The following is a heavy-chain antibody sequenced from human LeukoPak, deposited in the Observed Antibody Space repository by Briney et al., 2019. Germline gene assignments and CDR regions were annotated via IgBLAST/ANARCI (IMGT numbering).Heavy chain of an antibody. J-gene: IGHJ4*02. CDR2: ISARGDNT. CDR3: AKAYHYGAGSSFDY. D-gene: IGHD3-10*01. V-gene: IGHV3-23*01. Sequence: GGSLRLSCAASGFTFTNYAMNWVRQAPGKGLEWVSAISARGDNTYYADSVTGRFSISRDNSQNTQYLQMNSLRAEDTAIYYCAKAYHYGAGSSFDYWGQGILVTVSS. CDR1: GFTFTNYA.